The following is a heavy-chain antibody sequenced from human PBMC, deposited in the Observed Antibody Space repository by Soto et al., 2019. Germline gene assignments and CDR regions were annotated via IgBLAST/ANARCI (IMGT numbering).Heavy chain of an antibody. CDR1: GYTFTSYA. J-gene: IGHJ6*02. D-gene: IGHD3-10*01. Sequence: QVQLVQSGAEVKKPGASVKVSCKASGYTFTSYAMHWVRQAPGQRLEWMGWINAGNGNTKYSQKFQGRVTITRDTYASTAYMELSSMRTEDTTVYYCANVDTMVRGLTYYSYFGMDVWGQGSTVTVSS. V-gene: IGHV1-3*01. CDR2: INAGNGNT. CDR3: ANVDTMVRGLTYYSYFGMDV.